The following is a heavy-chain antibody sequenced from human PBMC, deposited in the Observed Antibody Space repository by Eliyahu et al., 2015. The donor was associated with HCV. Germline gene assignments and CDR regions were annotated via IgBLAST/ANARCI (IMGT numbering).Heavy chain of an antibody. V-gene: IGHV3-21*01. CDR3: ARDGTMVRGVHPSFDY. CDR1: GFTFSXYS. CDR2: ISSSSSYI. D-gene: IGHD3-10*01. J-gene: IGHJ4*02. Sequence: EVQLVESGGGLVKPGGSLXLSCAASGFTFSXYSMNWVRQAPGKGLEWVSSISSSSSYIYYADSVKGRFTISRDNAKNSLYLQMNSLRAEDTAVYYCARDGTMVRGVHPSFDYWGQGTLVTVSS.